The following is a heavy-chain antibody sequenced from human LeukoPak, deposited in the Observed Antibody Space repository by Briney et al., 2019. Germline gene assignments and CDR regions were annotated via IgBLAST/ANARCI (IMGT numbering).Heavy chain of an antibody. CDR2: INAYNGNT. CDR1: GYTFTSYG. D-gene: IGHD5-18*01. Sequence: GASVKVSCKASGYTFTSYGISWVRQAPGQGLEWMGWINAYNGNTNYAQKLQGRVTMTTETYTSKGYMEVRSPSSDDTAVDYCARVEGIEPWWRGMDVWGKGTTVTVSS. V-gene: IGHV1-18*04. J-gene: IGHJ6*04. CDR3: ARVEGIEPWWRGMDV.